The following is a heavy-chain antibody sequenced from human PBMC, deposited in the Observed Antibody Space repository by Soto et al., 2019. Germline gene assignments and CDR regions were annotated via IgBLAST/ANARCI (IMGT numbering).Heavy chain of an antibody. Sequence: GGSLRLSCAASGFTVSSNYMSWVRQAPGKGLEWVSIIYSGGTTDYADSVKGRFTISRDNAKNSLYLQMNSLRAEDTALYYCAKDAITMVRGVISYYGMDVWGQGTTVTVSS. CDR3: AKDAITMVRGVISYYGMDV. D-gene: IGHD3-10*01. J-gene: IGHJ6*02. V-gene: IGHV3-53*05. CDR1: GFTVSSNY. CDR2: IYSGGTT.